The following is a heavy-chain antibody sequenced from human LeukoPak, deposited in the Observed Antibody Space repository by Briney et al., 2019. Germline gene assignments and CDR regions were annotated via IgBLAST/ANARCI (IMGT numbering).Heavy chain of an antibody. D-gene: IGHD3-16*01. V-gene: IGHV3-53*01. Sequence: GGSLRLSCSASGFTVSSNHMIWVRPAPGKGLEGISVIYSGGSTYYADSVEGRFTISRDNSKNTLYLQMNSLTAEDTAVYYCASTLGFYGPYALDYRGQGTLVSVSS. CDR1: GFTVSSNH. J-gene: IGHJ4*02. CDR2: IYSGGST. CDR3: ASTLGFYGPYALDY.